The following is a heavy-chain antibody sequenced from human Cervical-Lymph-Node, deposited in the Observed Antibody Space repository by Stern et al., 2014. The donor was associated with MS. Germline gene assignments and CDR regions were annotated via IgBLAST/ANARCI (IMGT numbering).Heavy chain of an antibody. CDR3: ARHVVSSGPTKALFDY. V-gene: IGHV4-39*01. CDR1: GDSISSSSFY. Sequence: QLQLQESGSGLVKPSETLSLICTVSGDSISSSSFYWGWIRQPPGKGLEWIGSVYYSGSTYYNPSLKSRVTIYVATSKSQFSMQLSAVTAADTAVFYCARHVVSSGPTKALFDYWGQGTLVTVSS. CDR2: VYYSGST. D-gene: IGHD3-22*01. J-gene: IGHJ4*02.